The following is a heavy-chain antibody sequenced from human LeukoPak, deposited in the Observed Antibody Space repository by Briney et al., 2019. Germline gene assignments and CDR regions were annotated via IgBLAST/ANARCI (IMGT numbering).Heavy chain of an antibody. CDR1: GFTFSSYA. J-gene: IGHJ3*02. CDR2: ISYDGSNK. V-gene: IGHV3-30*04. D-gene: IGHD6-19*01. Sequence: GRSLRLSCAASGFTFSSYAMHWVRQAPGRGLEWVAVISYDGSNKYYADSVKGRFTISRDNSKNTLYLQMNSLRAEDTAVYYCAKGSSGGWYKGAFDIWGQGTMVTVSS. CDR3: AKGSSGGWYKGAFDI.